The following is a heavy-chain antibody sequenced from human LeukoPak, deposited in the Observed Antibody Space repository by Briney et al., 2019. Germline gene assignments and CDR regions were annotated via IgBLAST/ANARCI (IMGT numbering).Heavy chain of an antibody. CDR3: AKTLGYCSGGSCYSGVIDY. CDR2: ISGSGGST. J-gene: IGHJ4*02. Sequence: GGSLRLSCAASGFSFDSYAMSWVRQAPGKGLEWVSAISGSGGSTYYADSMKGRFTISRDNSKNTLYLQMNSLRAEDTAVYYCAKTLGYCSGGSCYSGVIDYWGQGTLVTVSS. D-gene: IGHD2-15*01. CDR1: GFSFDSYA. V-gene: IGHV3-23*01.